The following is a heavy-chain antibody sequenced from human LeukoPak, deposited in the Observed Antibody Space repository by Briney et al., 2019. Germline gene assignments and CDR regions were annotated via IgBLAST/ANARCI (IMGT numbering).Heavy chain of an antibody. Sequence: GGSLRLSCAASGFTFRDYYISWIRQAPGKGLEWVAYISSNGSNTYYGDSVKGRFTISRDNAKNSLSLQMNSVRADDTAVYYCARRYSVPNYYYLDDWGEGALVTVSS. CDR3: ARRYSVPNYYYLDD. D-gene: IGHD1-7*01. V-gene: IGHV3-11*01. CDR2: ISSNGSNT. J-gene: IGHJ4*02. CDR1: GFTFRDYY.